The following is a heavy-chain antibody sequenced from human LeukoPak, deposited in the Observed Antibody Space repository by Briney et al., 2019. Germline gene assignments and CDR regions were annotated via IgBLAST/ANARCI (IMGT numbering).Heavy chain of an antibody. Sequence: SETLSLTCTVSDDSISGSRYYWGWIRLPPGTGLEWIGSVFYSGSTNYNPSLKSRVTISVDTSKNQFSLKLSSVTAADTAVYYCARGRSSSSWYDYYYYYMDVWGKGTTITVSS. CDR1: DDSISGSRYY. V-gene: IGHV4-39*07. J-gene: IGHJ6*03. CDR3: ARGRSSSSWYDYYYYYMDV. D-gene: IGHD6-13*01. CDR2: VFYSGST.